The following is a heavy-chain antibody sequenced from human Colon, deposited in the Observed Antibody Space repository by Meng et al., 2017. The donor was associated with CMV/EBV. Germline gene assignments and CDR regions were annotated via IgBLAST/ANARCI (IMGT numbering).Heavy chain of an antibody. CDR2: IYYSGST. CDR3: AGGGTPGNWAAANHDY. J-gene: IGHJ4*02. V-gene: IGHV4-59*01. CDR1: GGSISSYY. Sequence: SETLSLTCTVSGGSISSYYWSWIRQPPGKGLEWIGYIYYSGSTNYNPSLKSRVTISVDTSKNQFSLKLSSVTAADTAVYYCAGGGTPGNWAAANHDYWGQGTLVTVSS. D-gene: IGHD2-2*01.